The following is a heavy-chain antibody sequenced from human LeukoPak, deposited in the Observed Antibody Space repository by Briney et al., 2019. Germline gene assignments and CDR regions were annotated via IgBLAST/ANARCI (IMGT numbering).Heavy chain of an antibody. Sequence: SETLSLTCAVYGGSFSGYYWSWIRQPPGKGLEWIGEINHSGSTNYNPSLKSRVTISVDTSKNQFSLKLSSVTAADTAVYYCARGGWLGLRTWFDPWGQGTLVTASS. D-gene: IGHD5-12*01. CDR2: INHSGST. V-gene: IGHV4-34*01. CDR1: GGSFSGYY. J-gene: IGHJ5*02. CDR3: ARGGWLGLRTWFDP.